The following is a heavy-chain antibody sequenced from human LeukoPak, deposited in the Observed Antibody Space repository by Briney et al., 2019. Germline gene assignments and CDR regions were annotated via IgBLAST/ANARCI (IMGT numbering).Heavy chain of an antibody. J-gene: IGHJ4*02. Sequence: GGSLRLSCAASGFAFSSYWMTWVRQAPGKGLEWVANIKQDGSEKYYVDSVKGRFTISRDNAKNSLYLQMNSLRAEDTSVYYCARDRYLSSGWLGHVDCWGQGTLVTVSS. V-gene: IGHV3-7*01. CDR3: ARDRYLSSGWLGHVDC. D-gene: IGHD6-19*01. CDR2: IKQDGSEK. CDR1: GFAFSSYW.